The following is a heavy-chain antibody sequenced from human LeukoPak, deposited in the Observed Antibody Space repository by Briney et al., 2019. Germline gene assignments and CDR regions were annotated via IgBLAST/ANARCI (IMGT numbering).Heavy chain of an antibody. CDR3: ARDLVIAAAVTGDAFDI. V-gene: IGHV1-69*13. CDR1: GGTVSSYA. D-gene: IGHD6-13*01. J-gene: IGHJ3*02. CDR2: IIPIFGTA. Sequence: SVKVSCKASGGTVSSYAISWVRQAPGQGLEWMGGIIPIFGTANYAQKFQGRVTITADESTSTAYMELSSLRSEDTAVYYCARDLVIAAAVTGDAFDIWGQGTMVTVSS.